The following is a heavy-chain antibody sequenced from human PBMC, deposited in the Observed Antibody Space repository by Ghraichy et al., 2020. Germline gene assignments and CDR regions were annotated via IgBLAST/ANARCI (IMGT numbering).Heavy chain of an antibody. CDR3: AREKGALRGDAFDI. Sequence: SQTLSLTCTVSGGSISSYYWTWIRQPAGKGLEWVGRIYTTGNTNYNPSFNSRVTMSIDTSKNQFSLKVSSVTAADTAVYYCAREKGALRGDAFDIWGQGTMVTVSS. D-gene: IGHD5-12*01. J-gene: IGHJ3*02. CDR1: GGSISSYY. V-gene: IGHV4-4*07. CDR2: IYTTGNT.